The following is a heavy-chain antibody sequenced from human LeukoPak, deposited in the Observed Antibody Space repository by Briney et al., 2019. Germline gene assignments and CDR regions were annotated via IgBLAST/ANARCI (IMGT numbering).Heavy chain of an antibody. V-gene: IGHV3-30*04. CDR2: ISYDGNIK. J-gene: IGHJ6*03. CDR3: ARAHLSSSSTDYMDV. CDR1: GFTLSSHA. Sequence: GRSLRLSCAASGFTLSSHAMHWVRQAPGKGLEWVALISYDGNIKYYADSVKGRFTISRDSSKNTLSLQMNSLRPEDTAVYYCARAHLSSSSTDYMDVWGKGTTVTVSS. D-gene: IGHD6-6*01.